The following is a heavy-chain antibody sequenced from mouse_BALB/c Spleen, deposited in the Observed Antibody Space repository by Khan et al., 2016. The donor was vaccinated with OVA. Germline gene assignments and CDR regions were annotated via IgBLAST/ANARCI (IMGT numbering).Heavy chain of an antibody. CDR2: IDPANGDT. CDR3: ARSYYGSYIYFDY. V-gene: IGHV14-3*02. Sequence: VQLQQSGADLVKPGASVRLSCTSSGFNIKDTYMHWVKQRPEQGLEWIGRIDPANGDTKYDPKFQGKATITADTSSNTAYLQLSSLTSEDTAVYYCARSYYGSYIYFDYWGQGTTLTVSS. J-gene: IGHJ2*01. CDR1: GFNIKDTY. D-gene: IGHD2-1*01.